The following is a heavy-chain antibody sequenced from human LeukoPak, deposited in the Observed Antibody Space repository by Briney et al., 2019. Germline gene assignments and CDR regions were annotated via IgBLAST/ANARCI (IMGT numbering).Heavy chain of an antibody. CDR3: ARGSSYVWGSPDY. CDR2: ISYDGSNK. Sequence: PGGSLRLSCAASGFTFSSYAMPWVRQAPGKGLEWVAIISYDGSNKYYADSVKGRFTISRDNSKNTLYLQMNSLRAEDTAVYYCARGSSYVWGSPDYWGQGTLVTVSS. D-gene: IGHD3-16*01. CDR1: GFTFSSYA. J-gene: IGHJ4*02. V-gene: IGHV3-30-3*01.